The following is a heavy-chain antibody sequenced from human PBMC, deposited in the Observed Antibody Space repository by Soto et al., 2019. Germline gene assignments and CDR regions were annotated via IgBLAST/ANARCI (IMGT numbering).Heavy chain of an antibody. CDR1: GYTFTSYG. CDR3: ARDLVGVGSSGFPNPRGINWFDP. V-gene: IGHV1-18*01. Sequence: VQLVQSGAEVKKPGASVKVSCKASGYTFTSYGISWVRQAPGQGLEWMGWISAYNGNTNYAQKLQGRVTMTTDTSTSTAYMELRSLRSDDTAVYYCARDLVGVGSSGFPNPRGINWFDPWGQGTLVTVSS. J-gene: IGHJ5*02. CDR2: ISAYNGNT. D-gene: IGHD6-19*01.